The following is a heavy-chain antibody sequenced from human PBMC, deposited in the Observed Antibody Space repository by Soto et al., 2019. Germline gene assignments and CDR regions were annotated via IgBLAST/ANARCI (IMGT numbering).Heavy chain of an antibody. D-gene: IGHD3-22*01. CDR2: IYYSGST. Sequence: SETLSLTCTVSGGSISSGGYYWIWIRHHPGKGLEWIGYIYYSGSTYYNPSLKSRVTISVDTSKNQFSLKLSSVTAADTAVYYCARVSSGYWSDAFDIWGQGTMVTVSS. V-gene: IGHV4-31*03. CDR1: GGSISSGGYY. CDR3: ARVSSGYWSDAFDI. J-gene: IGHJ3*02.